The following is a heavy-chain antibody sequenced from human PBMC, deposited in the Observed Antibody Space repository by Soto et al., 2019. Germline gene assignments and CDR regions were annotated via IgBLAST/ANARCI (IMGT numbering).Heavy chain of an antibody. CDR1: GGTFSSYA. D-gene: IGHD3-3*01. Sequence: SVKVSCKASGGTFSSYAISWVRQAPGQGLEWMGGIIPIFGTANYAQKFQGRVTITADESTSTAYMELSSLRSEDTAVYYCASVLNTIFGVVTPRYNWFDPWGQGTLVTVSS. J-gene: IGHJ5*02. V-gene: IGHV1-69*13. CDR3: ASVLNTIFGVVTPRYNWFDP. CDR2: IIPIFGTA.